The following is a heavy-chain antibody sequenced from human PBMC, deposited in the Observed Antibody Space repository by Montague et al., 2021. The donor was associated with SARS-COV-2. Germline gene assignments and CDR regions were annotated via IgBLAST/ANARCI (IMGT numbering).Heavy chain of an antibody. J-gene: IGHJ4*02. Sequence: SETLSLTCSVPGGWIRGADWKWTRLHSGHMIEWYGYISVSRSTNYNPSLTSRVAMSVDTSKNQFSLKVNSVTAADTAVYYCARHYSATLPAVYWGQGTLVTVSS. V-gene: IGHV4-59*08. CDR3: ARHYSATLPAVY. CDR1: GGWIRGAD. CDR2: ISVSRST. D-gene: IGHD2-15*01.